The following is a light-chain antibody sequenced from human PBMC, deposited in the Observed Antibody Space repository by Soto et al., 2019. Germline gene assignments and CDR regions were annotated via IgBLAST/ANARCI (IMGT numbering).Light chain of an antibody. CDR3: QRRSNWRPWT. Sequence: TVWTQYLATVSXXPGEXATLXXRXSQSVSSYLAWYQQKPGQGPMLLVYNASGRATCIPARFSGSGSGPDFNLTMRSIGPEDFAVCYCQRRSNWRPWTFGQGTKV. J-gene: IGKJ1*01. V-gene: IGKV3-11*01. CDR2: NAS. CDR1: QSVSSY.